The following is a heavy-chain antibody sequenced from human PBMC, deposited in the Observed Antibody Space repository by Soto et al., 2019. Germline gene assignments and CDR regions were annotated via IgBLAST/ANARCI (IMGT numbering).Heavy chain of an antibody. V-gene: IGHV3-30*03. CDR1: GFTFTSYG. Sequence: GGSLRLSCAASGFTFTSYGMHWVRQAPGKGLEWVAVILDDGRKEYYVDSVKGRFTISRDNSKNTLYLQMNSLRPEDTALYYCARDFPDRRYFDYWGQGTRVTVSS. J-gene: IGHJ4*02. CDR3: ARDFPDRRYFDY. CDR2: ILDDGRKE.